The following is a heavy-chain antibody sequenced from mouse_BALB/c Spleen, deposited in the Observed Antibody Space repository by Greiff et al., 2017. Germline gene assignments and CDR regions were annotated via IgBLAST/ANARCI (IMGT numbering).Heavy chain of an antibody. CDR2: IYPGSGST. J-gene: IGHJ3*01. CDR3: ARWKAWFAY. V-gene: IGHV1S22*01. Sequence: LQQPGSELVRPGASVKLSCKASGYTFTSYWMHWVKQRPGQGLEWIGNIYPGSGSTNYNEKFKGKATFTADTSSNTAYMQLSSLTSEDSAVYYCARWKAWFAYWGQGTLVTVSA. CDR1: GYTFTSYW.